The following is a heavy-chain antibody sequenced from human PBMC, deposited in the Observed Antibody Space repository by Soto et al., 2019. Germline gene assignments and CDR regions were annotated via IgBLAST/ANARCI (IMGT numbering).Heavy chain of an antibody. Sequence: GGSVRVSCASSGFDFGEYAMHWVRQIPGKVLEWVSGISGDGGSIGYADSVKGRLTISRDNANKSLFLQMNSLRPEDTALYYCAKVVVQATQTRYYFYGMDVWGQGTTVTV. D-gene: IGHD2-15*01. CDR2: ISGDGGSI. V-gene: IGHV3-9*01. CDR3: AKVVVQATQTRYYFYGMDV. CDR1: GFDFGEYA. J-gene: IGHJ6*02.